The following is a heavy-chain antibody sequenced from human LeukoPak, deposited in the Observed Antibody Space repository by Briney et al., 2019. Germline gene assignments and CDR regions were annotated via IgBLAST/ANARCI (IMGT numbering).Heavy chain of an antibody. D-gene: IGHD3-9*01. Sequence: AASVKVSCKASGYTFTSYAMHWVRQAPGQRLEWMGWINAGNGNTKYSQKFQGRVTITRDTSASTAYMELSSLRSEDTAVYYCARGYYDILTGYYPFDYWGQGTLVTASS. CDR1: GYTFTSYA. CDR2: INAGNGNT. J-gene: IGHJ4*02. V-gene: IGHV1-3*01. CDR3: ARGYYDILTGYYPFDY.